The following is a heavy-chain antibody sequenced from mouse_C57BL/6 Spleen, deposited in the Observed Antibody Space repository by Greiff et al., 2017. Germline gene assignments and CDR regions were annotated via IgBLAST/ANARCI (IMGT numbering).Heavy chain of an antibody. V-gene: IGHV1-64*01. CDR1: GYTFTSYW. Sequence: QVQLQQPGAELVKPGASVKLSCKASGYTFTSYWMHWVKQRPGQGLEWIGMIHPNSGSTNYNEKFKSKATLTVDKSSSTAYMQLSSLTSADSAVYYCAISNSGTYWYFDVWGTGTTVTVSS. CDR2: IHPNSGST. D-gene: IGHD4-1*01. CDR3: AISNSGTYWYFDV. J-gene: IGHJ1*03.